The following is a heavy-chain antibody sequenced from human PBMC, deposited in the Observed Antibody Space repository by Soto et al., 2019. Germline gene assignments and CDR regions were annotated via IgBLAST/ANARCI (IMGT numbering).Heavy chain of an antibody. D-gene: IGHD3-16*01. CDR1: SGSIRSYY. Sequence: SETLSLTCTVSSGSIRSYYWSWIRQPPEKGLEWIGYIYYSGSTNYNPSLKSRVTISVDTSKNQFSLKLSSVTAADTAVYYCARQVVSSHRVGFALWGQGTLVIVSS. J-gene: IGHJ5*02. CDR3: ARQVVSSHRVGFAL. CDR2: IYYSGST. V-gene: IGHV4-59*08.